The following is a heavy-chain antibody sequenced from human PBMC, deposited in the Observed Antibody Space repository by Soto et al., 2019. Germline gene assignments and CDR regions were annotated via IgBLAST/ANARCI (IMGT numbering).Heavy chain of an antibody. V-gene: IGHV3-53*01. J-gene: IGHJ6*02. D-gene: IGHD6-6*01. CDR3: ARDQFEASSAAYYYYGMDV. Sequence: GGSLRLSCAASGFTVSSNYMSWVRQAPGKGLEWVSVIYSGGSTYYADSVKGRFTISRDNSKNTLYLQMTSLRAEATAVYYCARDQFEASSAAYYYYGMDVWGQGTTVTVSS. CDR1: GFTVSSNY. CDR2: IYSGGST.